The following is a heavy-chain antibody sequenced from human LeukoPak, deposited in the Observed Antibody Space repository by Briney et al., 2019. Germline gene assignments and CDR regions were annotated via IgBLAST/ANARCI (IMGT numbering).Heavy chain of an antibody. D-gene: IGHD6-13*01. CDR1: GFTFSSYA. Sequence: GGSLRLSCAASGFTFSSYAMSWVRQAPGKGLEWVSAISGSGGSTYYADSVKGRFTISRDNSKNTLYLQMNSLRAEDTAVYYCAKDVDSSSWYGEAFDIWGQGTMVTVSS. V-gene: IGHV3-23*01. J-gene: IGHJ3*02. CDR2: ISGSGGST. CDR3: AKDVDSSSWYGEAFDI.